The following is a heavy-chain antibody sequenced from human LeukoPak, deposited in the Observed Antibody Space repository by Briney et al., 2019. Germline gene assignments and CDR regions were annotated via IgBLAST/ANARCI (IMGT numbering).Heavy chain of an antibody. J-gene: IGHJ4*02. CDR2: IFYNGST. D-gene: IGHD2-15*01. CDR3: ARHAGCSGASCYSGFPDY. CDR1: GGSISSSY. V-gene: IGHV4-59*08. Sequence: KSSETLSLTCTVSGGSISSSYWSWIRQPPGKGLEWIGYIFYNGSTKYNPSLKSRVTISQDTSKNQFSLKLSSVTAADTAVYYCARHAGCSGASCYSGFPDYWGQGTLVTVSA.